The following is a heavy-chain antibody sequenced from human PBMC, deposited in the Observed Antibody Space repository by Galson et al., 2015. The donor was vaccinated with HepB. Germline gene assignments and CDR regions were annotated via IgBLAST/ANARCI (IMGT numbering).Heavy chain of an antibody. J-gene: IGHJ3*02. D-gene: IGHD2-2*01. CDR1: GYTFSTYY. CDR3: ATIRVGFCITTSCKADDFDI. Sequence: SVKVSCKASGYTFSTYYIHWVRQSPGRGLEWMGIINPSGGRTNYAQKFQDRVTMTRDTSTSTVYTQLSSLRSEDTAVYYCATIRVGFCITTSCKADDFDIWGQGTMVTVSS. CDR2: INPSGGRT. V-gene: IGHV1-46*01.